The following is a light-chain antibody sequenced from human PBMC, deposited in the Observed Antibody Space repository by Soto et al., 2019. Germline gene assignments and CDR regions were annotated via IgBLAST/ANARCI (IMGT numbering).Light chain of an antibody. CDR2: GAS. J-gene: IGKJ2*01. CDR1: QSVSSN. CDR3: QQYNNWPPYT. Sequence: EIVMTQSPATLSVSPGERATLSCRASQSVSSNLAWYQQQPGQAPRLLIYGASTRATDIPARFSGSGSGTEFTLTISSLQSEDFAVYYCQQYNNWPPYTFGQGTNLEIK. V-gene: IGKV3-15*01.